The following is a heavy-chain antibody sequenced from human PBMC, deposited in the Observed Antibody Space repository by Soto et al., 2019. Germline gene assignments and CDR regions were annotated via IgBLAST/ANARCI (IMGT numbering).Heavy chain of an antibody. CDR2: VYHTGAT. D-gene: IGHD5-12*01. CDR1: GASISSSY. J-gene: IGHJ4*02. V-gene: IGHV4-59*01. CDR3: ARGGNRYSNVASGVGGFDY. Sequence: SETLSLTCTVSGASISSSYWSWIRQSPERGLEWIAYVYHTGATNYNPSLKSRVTISLDTSKGQFSLTLTSLTTADTAVYFCARGGNRYSNVASGVGGFDYWGKGALVTVS.